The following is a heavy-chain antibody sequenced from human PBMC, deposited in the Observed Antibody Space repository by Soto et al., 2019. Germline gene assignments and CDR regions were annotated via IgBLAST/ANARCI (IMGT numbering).Heavy chain of an antibody. D-gene: IGHD2-2*01. CDR3: AKASAYCSSTSCYLYYYYYGMDV. V-gene: IGHV3-23*01. CDR2: ISGSGGST. J-gene: IGHJ6*02. CDR1: GFTFSSYA. Sequence: HPGGSLRLSCAASGFTFSSYAMSWVRQAPGKGLEWVSAISGSGGSTYYADSVKGRFTISRDNSKNTLYLQMNGLRAEDTAVYYCAKASAYCSSTSCYLYYYYYGMDVWGQGTTVTVSS.